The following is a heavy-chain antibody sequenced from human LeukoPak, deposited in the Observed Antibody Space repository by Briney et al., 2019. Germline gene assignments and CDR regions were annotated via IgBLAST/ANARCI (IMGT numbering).Heavy chain of an antibody. J-gene: IGHJ4*02. V-gene: IGHV3-11*03. D-gene: IGHD3-10*01. CDR1: GFTFSDYY. Sequence: GGSLRLSCAASGFTFSDYYMNWIRQAPGKGLEWVSYISSSTYTNYADSVKGRFTISRDNSKNTQYLQMNSLRAEDTAVYYCARITLVRGVIKREIDYWGQGTLVTVSS. CDR3: ARITLVRGVIKREIDY. CDR2: ISSSTYT.